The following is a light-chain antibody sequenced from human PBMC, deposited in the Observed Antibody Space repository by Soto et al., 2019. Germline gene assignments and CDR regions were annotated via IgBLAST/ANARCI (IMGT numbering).Light chain of an antibody. CDR2: GAS. CDR3: HQYYTWVRET. J-gene: IGKJ2*01. CDR1: QGVVSD. Sequence: VMTQSPASLSVSPGERVTLSCRASQGVVSDVAWYQYKPGQAPRLLIYGASTRATGIPDRFSGRGYETEFTLTISSLESEDVAVYFCHQYYTWVRETFGQGTKLEIK. V-gene: IGKV3-15*01.